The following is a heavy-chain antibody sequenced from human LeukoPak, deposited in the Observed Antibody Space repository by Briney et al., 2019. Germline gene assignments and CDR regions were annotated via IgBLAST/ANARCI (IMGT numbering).Heavy chain of an antibody. D-gene: IGHD3-10*01. CDR1: GFSLSTRGRC. V-gene: IGHV2-70*11. CDR2: IDWDDDK. J-gene: IGHJ6*02. Sequence: SGPALVKPTQTLTLTCTFSGFSLSTRGRCVSWIRQPPGKALEWLSRIDWDDDKYYSTSRKTRLTISKDTSKNQGVRKMNNMDPVDTATYYCARTPGFGEYPIRLFGMDVWGQGTTVTVSS. CDR3: ARTPGFGEYPIRLFGMDV.